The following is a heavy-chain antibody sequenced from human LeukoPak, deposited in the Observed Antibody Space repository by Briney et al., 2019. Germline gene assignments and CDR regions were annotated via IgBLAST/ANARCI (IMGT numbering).Heavy chain of an antibody. V-gene: IGHV5-51*01. CDR1: GYTFTFHY. CDR3: ASHYCSGGSCYFDY. J-gene: IGHJ4*02. Sequence: ASVTVSFTASGYTFTFHYLHWVRQAPGQGLEWMGIFFPCDSHTTYSPSFQAQATISPDKSISTPYLQWSSLKASDTAMYYCASHYCSGGSCYFDYWGQGTLVTVSS. D-gene: IGHD2-15*01. CDR2: FFPCDSHT.